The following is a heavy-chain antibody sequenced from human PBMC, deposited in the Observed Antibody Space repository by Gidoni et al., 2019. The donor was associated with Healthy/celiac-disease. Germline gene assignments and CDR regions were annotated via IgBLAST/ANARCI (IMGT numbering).Heavy chain of an antibody. J-gene: IGHJ3*02. CDR3: ARGVGYCSSTSCYWELFDI. D-gene: IGHD2-2*01. CDR1: GFTFSSYT. Sequence: EVQLVESGGGLVVPGGSLRLSCAASGFTFSSYTMNWVRKAPGKVLEWVSSISSSSSYIYYADSVKGRLTISRDNDKNSLYLQMNSLRAEDTAVYYCARGVGYCSSTSCYWELFDIWGQGTMVTVSS. CDR2: ISSSSSYI. V-gene: IGHV3-21*01.